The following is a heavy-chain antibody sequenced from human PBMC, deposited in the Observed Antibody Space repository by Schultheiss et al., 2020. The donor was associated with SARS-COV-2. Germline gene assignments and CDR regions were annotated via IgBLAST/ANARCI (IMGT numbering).Heavy chain of an antibody. CDR3: ARDPTYYDILTGSYALYYYGMDV. Sequence: SQTLSLTCTVSGGSVSSGSYYWSWIRQPPGKGLEWIGYIYYSGSTNYNPSLKSRVTISVDTSKNHLSLNLTSVTAADTAVYFCARDPTYYDILTGSYALYYYGMDVWGQGTTVTVSS. J-gene: IGHJ6*02. CDR2: IYYSGST. CDR1: GGSVSSGSYY. V-gene: IGHV4-61*03. D-gene: IGHD3-9*01.